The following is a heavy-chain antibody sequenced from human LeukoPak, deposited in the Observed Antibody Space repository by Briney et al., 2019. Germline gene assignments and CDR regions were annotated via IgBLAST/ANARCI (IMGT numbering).Heavy chain of an antibody. CDR1: GFTFSSYA. V-gene: IGHV3-23*01. Sequence: GGSLRLSCAASGFTFSSYAMSWVRQAPGKGLEWVSAISGSGGSTYYADSVKGRFTISRDNSKNTLYLQMNSLRAEDTAAYYCAKDSFTVVRGVGSDDGFAVWGQGTMVTVSS. CDR3: AKDSFTVVRGVGSDDGFAV. J-gene: IGHJ3*01. CDR2: ISGSGGST. D-gene: IGHD3-10*01.